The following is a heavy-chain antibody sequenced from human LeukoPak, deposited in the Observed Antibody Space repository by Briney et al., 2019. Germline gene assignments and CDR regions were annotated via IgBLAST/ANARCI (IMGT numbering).Heavy chain of an antibody. J-gene: IGHJ4*02. CDR3: ARDRTYYYDSSGYPHFDY. D-gene: IGHD3-22*01. CDR2: IWYDGSNK. CDR1: GFTFSSYG. Sequence: GGSLRLSCAASGFTFSSYGMHWVRQAPGKGLEWVAVIWYDGSNKYYADSVKGRFTISRDNSKNTLYLQMSSLRAEDTAVYYCARDRTYYYDSSGYPHFDYWGQGTLVTVSS. V-gene: IGHV3-33*01.